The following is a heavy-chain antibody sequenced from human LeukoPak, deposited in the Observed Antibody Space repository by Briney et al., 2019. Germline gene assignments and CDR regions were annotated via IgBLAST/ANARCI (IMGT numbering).Heavy chain of an antibody. CDR3: ARGDSSGYYRYYFDY. CDR2: ISSSGGST. Sequence: GGSLRLSCAASGFTFSSYAMHWVRQAPGKGLEYVPAISSSGGSTYYANSVKGRFTISRDNSKNTLYLQMGSLRAEDMAVYYCARGDSSGYYRYYFDYWGQGTLVTVSS. D-gene: IGHD3-22*01. J-gene: IGHJ4*02. V-gene: IGHV3-64*01. CDR1: GFTFSSYA.